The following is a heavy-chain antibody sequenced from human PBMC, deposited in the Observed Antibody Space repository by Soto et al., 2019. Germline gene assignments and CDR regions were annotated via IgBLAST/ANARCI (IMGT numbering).Heavy chain of an antibody. CDR2: FDPEDGET. D-gene: IGHD2-2*01. CDR3: ATVYLPQLLLPSARAFDI. Sequence: ASVKVSCKVSGYTLTELSMHWVRQAPGKGLEWMGGFDPEDGETIYAQKFQGRVTMTEDTSTDTAYMELSSLRSEDTAVYYCATVYLPQLLLPSARAFDIWGQGTMVTVSS. J-gene: IGHJ3*02. V-gene: IGHV1-24*01. CDR1: GYTLTELS.